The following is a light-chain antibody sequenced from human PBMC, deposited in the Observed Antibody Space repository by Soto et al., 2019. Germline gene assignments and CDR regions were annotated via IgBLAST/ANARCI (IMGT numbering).Light chain of an antibody. CDR1: QSVLYSPNNKDC. CDR2: GAA. Sequence: DIVMTQSPDSLAVSLGERATINCKSSQSVLYSPNNKDCLAWYQQKPGQPPRLLIYGAATRESGIPDRFSGSGSGTAFSLSISSLQAADVEFYDGQQYDSLPRTFGQGTKVEIK. V-gene: IGKV4-1*01. J-gene: IGKJ1*01. CDR3: QQYDSLPRT.